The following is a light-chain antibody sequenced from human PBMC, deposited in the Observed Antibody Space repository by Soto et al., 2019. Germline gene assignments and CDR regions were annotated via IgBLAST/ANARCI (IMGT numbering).Light chain of an antibody. CDR2: EVI. CDR3: SSYTTTNTYG. V-gene: IGLV2-14*01. CDR1: SRDVGNYNY. J-gene: IGLJ1*01. Sequence: QSALTQPASVSGSPGQSITISCTGTSRDVGNYNYVSWYQQHTGKAPKLMIYEVINRSSGVSNRFSGTKSGNTASLTISGLQGEDEADYYCSSYTTTNTYGFGTGTKLTVL.